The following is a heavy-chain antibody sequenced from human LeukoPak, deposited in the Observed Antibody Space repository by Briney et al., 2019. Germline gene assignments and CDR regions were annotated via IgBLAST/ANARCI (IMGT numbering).Heavy chain of an antibody. J-gene: IGHJ6*02. CDR2: INPNSGGT. D-gene: IGHD3-9*01. Sequence: SVTVSCXASGYTFTGYYMHWVRQAPGQGLEWMGWINPNSGGTNYAQKFQGRVTMTRDTSISTAYMELSRLRSDDTAVYYCARAPAQYDILTGYYTVYYYGMDVWGQGTTVTVSS. CDR1: GYTFTGYY. CDR3: ARAPAQYDILTGYYTVYYYGMDV. V-gene: IGHV1-2*02.